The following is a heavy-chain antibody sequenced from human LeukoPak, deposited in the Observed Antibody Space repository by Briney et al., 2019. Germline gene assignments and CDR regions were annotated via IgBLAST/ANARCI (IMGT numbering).Heavy chain of an antibody. D-gene: IGHD5-12*01. CDR1: GYTFSTYG. Sequence: ASVKVSCKASGYTFSTYGINWVRQAPGQGLEWMGWISAYNGNTNYAQKLQGRVTMTTDTSTSTAYMELRSLRSDDAAVYYCARDDALVATGSFDYWGQGTLVTVSS. V-gene: IGHV1-18*01. CDR2: ISAYNGNT. CDR3: ARDDALVATGSFDY. J-gene: IGHJ4*02.